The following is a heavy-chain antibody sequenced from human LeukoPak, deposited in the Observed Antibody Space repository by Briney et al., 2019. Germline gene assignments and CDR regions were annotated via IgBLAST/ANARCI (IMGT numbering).Heavy chain of an antibody. D-gene: IGHD2-2*01. J-gene: IGHJ6*01. CDR2: IYHSEST. CDR3: ARDKCGSTNCYEYYYYGMDV. V-gene: IGHV4-38-2*02. Sequence: PSGTLSLPCAVSGSSIHRVYYWAWIRQPPGKGLEWIGNIYHSESTYYNPSLKSRVTISVDTSKNQFSLKLSSVTVADTAVYFCARDKCGSTNCYEYYYYGMDVWGKGATVTVSS. CDR1: GSSIHRVYY.